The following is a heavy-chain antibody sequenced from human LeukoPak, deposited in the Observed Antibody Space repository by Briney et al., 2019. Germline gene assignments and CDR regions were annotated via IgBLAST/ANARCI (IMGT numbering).Heavy chain of an antibody. CDR1: GFTFSSYA. CDR3: ARALIPRWPVPGLDV. Sequence: GGSLRLSCAASGFTFSSYAMHWVRQAPGKGLEWVAVISYDGSNKYYADSVKGRFTISRDNSKNTLYLQMNSLRAEDTAVYYCARALIPRWPVPGLDVWGQGTTVTVSS. V-gene: IGHV3-30-3*01. D-gene: IGHD6-19*01. J-gene: IGHJ6*02. CDR2: ISYDGSNK.